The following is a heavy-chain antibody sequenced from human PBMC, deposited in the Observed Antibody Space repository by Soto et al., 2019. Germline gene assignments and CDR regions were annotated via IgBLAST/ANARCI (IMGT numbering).Heavy chain of an antibody. CDR2: IIPIFGTA. J-gene: IGHJ3*02. CDR3: ARKEMATTHDAFDI. D-gene: IGHD5-12*01. Sequence: SVKVSCKASGGTFSSYAISWVRQAPGQGLEWMGGIIPIFGTANYAQKFQGRVTITADESTSTAYMELSSLRSEDTAVYYCARKEMATTHDAFDIWGQGTMVTVSS. CDR1: GGTFSSYA. V-gene: IGHV1-69*13.